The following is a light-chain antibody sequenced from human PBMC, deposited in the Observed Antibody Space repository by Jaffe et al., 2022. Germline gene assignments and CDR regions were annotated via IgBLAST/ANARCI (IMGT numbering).Light chain of an antibody. CDR2: GAS. Sequence: IVMTQSPATLSVSPGERATLSCRASQTVSSGLAWYQQKPGQAPRLLIYGASTRATNIPARFSGSGSGTEFTLTISSLQSEDFAVYYCQQYNDWPLWTFGQGTKVEIK. J-gene: IGKJ1*01. CDR3: QQYNDWPLWT. V-gene: IGKV3-15*01. CDR1: QTVSSG.